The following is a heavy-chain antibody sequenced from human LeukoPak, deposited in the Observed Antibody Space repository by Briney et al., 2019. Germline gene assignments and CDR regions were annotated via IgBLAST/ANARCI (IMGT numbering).Heavy chain of an antibody. V-gene: IGHV4-4*02. D-gene: IGHD3-10*01. CDR3: ARGLWFGESLGGCWFDP. CDR1: GGSISSSKW. CDR2: IYHSGST. J-gene: IGHJ5*02. Sequence: SGTLSLTCAVSGGSISSSKWWSWVRQPPGKGLEWIGEIYHSGSTNYNPSLKSRVTISVDKSKNQFSLKLSSVTAADTAVYYCARGLWFGESLGGCWFDPWGQGTLVTVSS.